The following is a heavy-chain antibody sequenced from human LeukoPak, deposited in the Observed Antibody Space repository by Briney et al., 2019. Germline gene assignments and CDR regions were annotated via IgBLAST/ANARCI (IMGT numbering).Heavy chain of an antibody. J-gene: IGHJ4*02. CDR1: GGTFSSYA. CDR3: ARSWDTAMVSYFDY. D-gene: IGHD5-18*01. CDR2: IIPIFGTA. Sequence: SVKVSCKASGGTFSSYAISWVRQAPGQGLERMGGIIPIFGTANYAQKFQGRVTITADESTSTAYMELSSLRSEDTAVYYCARSWDTAMVSYFDYWGQGTLVTVSS. V-gene: IGHV1-69*13.